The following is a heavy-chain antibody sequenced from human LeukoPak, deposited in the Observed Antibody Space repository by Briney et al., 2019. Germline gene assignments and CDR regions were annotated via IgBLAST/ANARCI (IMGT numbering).Heavy chain of an antibody. V-gene: IGHV3-23*01. Sequence: GGSLRLSCAASGFTFSSYGMSWVRQAPGKGLEWVSAISGSGGSTYYADSVKGRFTISRDNAKNSLYLQMNSLRAEDTAVYYCARVRGFGELFSENYYYYMDVWGKGTTVTVSS. CDR1: GFTFSSYG. J-gene: IGHJ6*03. D-gene: IGHD3-10*01. CDR2: ISGSGGST. CDR3: ARVRGFGELFSENYYYYMDV.